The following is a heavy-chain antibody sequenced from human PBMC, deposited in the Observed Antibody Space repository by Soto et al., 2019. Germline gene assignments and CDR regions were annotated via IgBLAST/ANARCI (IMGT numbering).Heavy chain of an antibody. V-gene: IGHV4-39*01. D-gene: IGHD2-15*01. J-gene: IGHJ4*02. CDR2: VFSSGTT. CDR3: AIAVGYCSATSCYPFGI. Sequence: PSETLSLTCAVSGGTISSTGDYYVWNRQPPGKGLEWLGTVFSSGTTYYNPSFTSRLTMSVDTSRNEVSLKMTSMTAADTSVYYCAIAVGYCSATSCYPFGIWGQGSLVTVYS. CDR1: GGTISSTGDY.